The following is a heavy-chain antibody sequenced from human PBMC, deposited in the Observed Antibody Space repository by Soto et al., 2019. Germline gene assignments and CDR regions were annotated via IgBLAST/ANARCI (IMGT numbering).Heavy chain of an antibody. V-gene: IGHV3-48*02. D-gene: IGHD4-4*01. CDR2: ISSSSSTI. CDR1: GFTFSSYS. Sequence: EVQLVESGGGLVQPGGSLRLSCAASGFTFSSYSMTWVRQAPGKGMEWVLYISSSSSTIYYADSVKGRFTISRDNAKNSLYLQMNSLRDEDTAVYYCASERGYSNYNWFDPWGQGTLVTLSS. CDR3: ASERGYSNYNWFDP. J-gene: IGHJ5*01.